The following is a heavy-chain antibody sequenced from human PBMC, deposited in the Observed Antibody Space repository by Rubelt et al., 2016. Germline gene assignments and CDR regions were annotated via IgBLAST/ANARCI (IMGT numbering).Heavy chain of an antibody. CDR3: ASGSSEWLMDAFDI. Sequence: QVQLQQWGAGLLKPSETLSLTCAVYGGSFSGYYWSWIRQPPGKGLEWIGEINHSGSSNYNPSLKSRVTLSVDTSKNQFSRKLSSVTAADTAVYYCASGSSEWLMDAFDIWGQGTMVTVSS. D-gene: IGHD6-19*01. CDR2: INHSGSS. J-gene: IGHJ3*02. V-gene: IGHV4-34*01. CDR1: GGSFSGYY.